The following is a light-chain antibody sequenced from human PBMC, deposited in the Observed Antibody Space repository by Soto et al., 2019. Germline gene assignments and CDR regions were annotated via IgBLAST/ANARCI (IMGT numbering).Light chain of an antibody. CDR3: QQANSFQLT. J-gene: IGKJ4*01. V-gene: IGKV1-12*01. Sequence: DIQMTQSPSSVSASVGDRVTITCRASQDINNWLAWYQQKPGKAPKLLIYAASTLQSGVPSRFSGSGSGTDFTLTISSLQPEDFATYSWQQANSFQLTFGGGTRVEIK. CDR2: AAS. CDR1: QDINNW.